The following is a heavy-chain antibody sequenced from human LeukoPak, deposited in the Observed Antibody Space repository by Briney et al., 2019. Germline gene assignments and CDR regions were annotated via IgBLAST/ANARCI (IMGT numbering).Heavy chain of an antibody. Sequence: GGSLRLSCAASGFTFSNYAMTWGRQAPGKGLEGVSSITDGGGTTYYADSVKGRFTISRDNSKNTLYLKLSSLSADDTAVYFCAKSYRTFGSSGFYHFDYWGPGTLVTVSS. CDR1: GFTFSNYA. CDR3: AKSYRTFGSSGFYHFDY. J-gene: IGHJ4*02. V-gene: IGHV3-23*01. D-gene: IGHD3-22*01. CDR2: ITDGGGTT.